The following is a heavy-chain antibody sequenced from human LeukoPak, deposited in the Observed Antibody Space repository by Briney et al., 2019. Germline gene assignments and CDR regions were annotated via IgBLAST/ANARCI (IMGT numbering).Heavy chain of an antibody. CDR3: AKYRDRHDNSAYDY. CDR1: GFTFNTYP. D-gene: IGHD3-22*01. V-gene: IGHV3-23*01. CDR2: ISGRSAAT. Sequence: GGSLRLSCVASGFTFNTYPMSWVRQAPGKGLEWVSSISGRSAATYSADSVKGRFTVSRDSSKNTLYLQMNSLRAEDTAVYYCAKYRDRHDNSAYDYWGQGTLVTVSS. J-gene: IGHJ4*02.